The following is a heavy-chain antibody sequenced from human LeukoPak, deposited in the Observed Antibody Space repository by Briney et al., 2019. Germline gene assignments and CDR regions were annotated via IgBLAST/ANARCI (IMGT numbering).Heavy chain of an antibody. D-gene: IGHD4-11*01. J-gene: IGHJ4*02. V-gene: IGHV1-18*01. CDR3: ARTVYYFDY. CDR1: GSTFTNFG. CDR2: ISTYNGYT. Sequence: ASVKVSCKASGSTFTNFGISWVRQAPGQGLEWMGWISTYNGYTNYAQKVQGRVTMTTDTSTSTAYMELRSLRSDDTAVYYCARTVYYFDYWGQGTLVTVSS.